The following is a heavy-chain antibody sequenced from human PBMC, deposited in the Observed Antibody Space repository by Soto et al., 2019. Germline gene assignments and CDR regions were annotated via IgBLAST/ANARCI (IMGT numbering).Heavy chain of an antibody. CDR1: GFSLSNARMG. V-gene: IGHV2-26*01. CDR3: ARAESNGVDYGDYGLDY. Sequence: QVTLKESGPVLVKPTETLTLTCTVSGFSLSNARMGVSWIRQPPGKALEGFAHIFSNDEKSYSTSLKSRLTISKDTSKSQVVLTMTNMDPVDTATYYCARAESNGVDYGDYGLDYWGQGTLVTVSS. CDR2: IFSNDEK. D-gene: IGHD4-17*01. J-gene: IGHJ4*02.